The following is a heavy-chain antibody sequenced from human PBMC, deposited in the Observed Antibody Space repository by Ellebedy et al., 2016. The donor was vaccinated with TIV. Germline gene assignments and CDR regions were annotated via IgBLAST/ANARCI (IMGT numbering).Heavy chain of an antibody. CDR2: ISTYNGDT. V-gene: IGHV1-18*01. J-gene: IGHJ3*02. Sequence: AASVKVSCKASGYTFTSYGLSWARQAPGQGLEWMGWISTYNGDTKYAQKFQGRIAMTADSSTTTAHLDLGSLRSDDTAIYYCVHTGDRGIWGQGTVVTVSS. CDR1: GYTFTSYG. CDR3: VHTGDRGI. D-gene: IGHD3-10*01.